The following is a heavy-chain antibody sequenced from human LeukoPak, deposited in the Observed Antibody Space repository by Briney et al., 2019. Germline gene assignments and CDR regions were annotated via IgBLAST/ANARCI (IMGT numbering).Heavy chain of an antibody. CDR3: ARGGVSYYDFWSGYYYWFDP. V-gene: IGHV1-46*01. Sequence: ASVKVSCEASGYTFTSYYMHWVRQAPGQGLEWMGIINPSGGSTSYAQKFQGRVTMTRDMSTSTVYMELSSLRSEDTAVYYCARGGVSYYDFWSGYYYWFDPWGQGTLVTVSS. D-gene: IGHD3-3*01. CDR2: INPSGGST. J-gene: IGHJ5*02. CDR1: GYTFTSYY.